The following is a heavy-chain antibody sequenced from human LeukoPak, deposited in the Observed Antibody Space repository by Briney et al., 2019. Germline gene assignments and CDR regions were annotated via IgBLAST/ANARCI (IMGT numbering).Heavy chain of an antibody. V-gene: IGHV3-21*01. CDR2: ISSSSSYI. Sequence: GGSLRLSCAASGFTFSSYSMNWLRQAPGKGLEWVSSISSSSSYIYYADSVKGRFTISRDNAKNSLYLQINSLRAEDRAVYYCARFTPQGYGWGGYNRFDPWGQGTLVTVSS. J-gene: IGHJ5*02. D-gene: IGHD3-16*01. CDR3: ARFTPQGYGWGGYNRFDP. CDR1: GFTFSSYS.